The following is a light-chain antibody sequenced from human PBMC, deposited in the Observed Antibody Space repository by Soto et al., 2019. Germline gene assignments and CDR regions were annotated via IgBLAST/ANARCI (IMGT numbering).Light chain of an antibody. J-gene: IGKJ1*01. Sequence: ENVLTQSPGTLSLSPGERATLSCRASQSISRTYLAWYQQKPVQAPRLLIYATSSRATGIPDRVSGSGSGTDFTLTISRLEPEDFAVYYCQQYGRSGTVGQGTKVEIK. CDR1: QSISRTY. CDR2: ATS. CDR3: QQYGRSGT. V-gene: IGKV3-20*01.